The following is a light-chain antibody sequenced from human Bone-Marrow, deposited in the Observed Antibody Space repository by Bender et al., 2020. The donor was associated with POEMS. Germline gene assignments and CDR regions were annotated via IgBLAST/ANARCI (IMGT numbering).Light chain of an antibody. V-gene: IGLV1-47*02. CDR2: GED. Sequence: QSVLTQPPSVSGAPGQRVTISCTGSSSNIATNSVNWFQHLPGAAPKLLIYGEDHRPSGVPDRFSGSKSGTSASLAISGLRSEDEADYYCAASQVFGGGTKLTVL. CDR1: SSNIATNS. CDR3: AASQV. J-gene: IGLJ3*02.